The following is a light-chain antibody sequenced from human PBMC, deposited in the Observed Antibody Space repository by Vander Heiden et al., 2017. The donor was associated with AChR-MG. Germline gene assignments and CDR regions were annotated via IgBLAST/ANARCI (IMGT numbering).Light chain of an antibody. CDR2: GAS. J-gene: IGKJ2*01. V-gene: IGKV3-20*01. CDR3: QQYGSSLYT. CDR1: QSVSSSY. Sequence: EIVLTQSPGTLSLSPGENATPSCRARQSVSSSYLAWYQHKPGKAPRLLIYGASSRATGIPDRFSGSGYGTDFTLTISRLEPEDFAVYFCQQYGSSLYTFGQGTKLEIK.